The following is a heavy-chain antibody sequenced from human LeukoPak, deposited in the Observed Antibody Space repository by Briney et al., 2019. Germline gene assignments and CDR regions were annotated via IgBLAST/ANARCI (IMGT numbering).Heavy chain of an antibody. V-gene: IGHV3-74*01. Sequence: PGGSLRLSYAASGFTFSSYWMHWVRQAPGKGLVWVSRIRADGGYTSYAGSVKGRFTISRDNAKNTLYLQMNSLRAEDTAVYYCARSRSAGYWGQGTLVTVSS. CDR1: GFTFSSYW. J-gene: IGHJ4*02. CDR3: ARSRSAGY. CDR2: IRADGGYT.